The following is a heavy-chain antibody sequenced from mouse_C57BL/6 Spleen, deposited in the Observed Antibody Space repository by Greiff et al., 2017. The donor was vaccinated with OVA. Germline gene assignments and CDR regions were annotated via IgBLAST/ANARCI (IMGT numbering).Heavy chain of an antibody. V-gene: IGHV5-16*01. CDR3: ARDHYYGSSYRLCDV. Sequence: EVKVVESEGGLVQPGSSMKLSCTASGFTFSDYYMAWVRQVPEKGLEWVANINYDGSSTYYLDSLKSRFIISRDNAKNILYLQMSSLKSEDTATYYCARDHYYGSSYRLCDVWGTGTTVTVSS. J-gene: IGHJ1*03. D-gene: IGHD1-1*01. CDR1: GFTFSDYY. CDR2: INYDGSST.